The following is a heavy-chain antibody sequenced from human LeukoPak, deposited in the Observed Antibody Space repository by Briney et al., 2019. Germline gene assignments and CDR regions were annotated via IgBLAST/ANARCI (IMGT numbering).Heavy chain of an antibody. V-gene: IGHV4-34*01. J-gene: IGHJ5*02. D-gene: IGHD4-17*01. Sequence: SETLSLTCAVYGGSFSGYYWSWIRQPPGKGLEWIGEINHSGSTNYNPSLKSRVTISVDTSKNQFSLKLSSVTAADTAVYYCARQGIYGDYRRPFNWFDPWGQGTLVTVSS. CDR1: GGSFSGYY. CDR2: INHSGST. CDR3: ARQGIYGDYRRPFNWFDP.